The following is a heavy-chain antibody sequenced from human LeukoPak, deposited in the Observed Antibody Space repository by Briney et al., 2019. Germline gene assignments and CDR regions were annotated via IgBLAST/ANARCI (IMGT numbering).Heavy chain of an antibody. Sequence: ASVKVSCKASGYTFTGYYMHWVRQTPGQGLEWMGWINPNSGGTKYAQKLQGRVTMTTDTSTSTAYMELRSLRSDDTAVYYCARGQVNPCEYWGQGTLVTVSS. V-gene: IGHV1-2*02. CDR3: ARGQVNPCEY. J-gene: IGHJ4*02. CDR2: INPNSGGT. D-gene: IGHD3-22*01. CDR1: GYTFTGYY.